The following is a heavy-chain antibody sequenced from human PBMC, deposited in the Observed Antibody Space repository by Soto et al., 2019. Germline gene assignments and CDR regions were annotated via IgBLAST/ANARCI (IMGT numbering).Heavy chain of an antibody. CDR3: AKGGNYYDSSGYYYEGYYYYGMDV. CDR1: GFTFSNYG. CDR2: ISYDGSNK. D-gene: IGHD3-22*01. J-gene: IGHJ6*02. Sequence: PGGSLRLSCAASGFTFSNYGMHWVRQAPGKGLEWVAVISYDGSNKYYADSVKGRFTISRDNSKNTLYLQMNSLRAEDTAVYYCAKGGNYYDSSGYYYEGYYYYGMDVWGQGTTVTVSS. V-gene: IGHV3-30*18.